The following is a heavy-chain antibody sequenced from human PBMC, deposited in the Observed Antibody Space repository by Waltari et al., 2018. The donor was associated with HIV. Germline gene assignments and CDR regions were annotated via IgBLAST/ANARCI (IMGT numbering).Heavy chain of an antibody. J-gene: IGHJ4*02. CDR2: IKKDGSER. Sequence: EVQLVESGGGLVRPGGSLRLSCAASGLLFSNYQMTWVRQAPGKGLEWVANIKKDGSERFYVDSVKGRFIIARDNAKNSLYLQMDSLRAGDTAVYHCTRPYSRDWYAPIGYWGPGTLVIVSS. CDR1: GLLFSNYQ. D-gene: IGHD6-19*01. V-gene: IGHV3-7*01. CDR3: TRPYSRDWYAPIGY.